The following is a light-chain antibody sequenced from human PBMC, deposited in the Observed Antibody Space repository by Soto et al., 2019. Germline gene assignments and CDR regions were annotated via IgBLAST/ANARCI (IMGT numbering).Light chain of an antibody. J-gene: IGKJ1*01. CDR2: KAS. CDR3: QQYNNWPPWT. CDR1: QTISSW. V-gene: IGKV1-5*03. Sequence: DIQMSQSPSSVSASVGDRVTTTCRACQTISSWLAWYQQKPGKAAKLLIYKASTLKSGGPSRFSGSGAGTEFTLTISSLQSEDFAVDYCQQYNNWPPWTFGQGTKVDI.